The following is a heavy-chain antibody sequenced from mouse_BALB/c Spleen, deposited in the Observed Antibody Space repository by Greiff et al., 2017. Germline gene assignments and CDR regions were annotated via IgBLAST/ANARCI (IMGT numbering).Heavy chain of an antibody. D-gene: IGHD1-1*01. CDR1: GYSITSGYY. J-gene: IGHJ2*01. CDR2: ISYDGSN. V-gene: IGHV3-6*02. CDR3: ARDPTTDYFDY. Sequence: EVKLMESGPGLVKPSQSLSLTCSVTGYSITSGYYWNWIRQFPGNKLEWMGYISYDGSNNYNPSLKNRISITRDTSKNQFFLKLNSVTTEDTATYYCARDPTTDYFDYWGQGTTLTVSS.